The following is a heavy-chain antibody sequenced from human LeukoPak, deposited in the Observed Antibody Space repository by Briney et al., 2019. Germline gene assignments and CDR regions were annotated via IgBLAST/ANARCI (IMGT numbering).Heavy chain of an antibody. CDR3: ARLQWLQTGRDFLDY. D-gene: IGHD6-19*01. CDR1: VFTLSSYS. J-gene: IGHJ4*02. Sequence: GGSLRLSCAASVFTLSSYSILWVRQAPWKGLEWVSSISSSGSYIYYADSVKGRFTISRDNAKNSLDLQMNSLRVEDTAVYYCARLQWLQTGRDFLDYWGQGTLVTVSS. CDR2: ISSSGSYI. V-gene: IGHV3-21*06.